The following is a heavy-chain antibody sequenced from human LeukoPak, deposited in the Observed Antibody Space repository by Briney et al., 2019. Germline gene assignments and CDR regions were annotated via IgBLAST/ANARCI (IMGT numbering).Heavy chain of an antibody. CDR3: ARQLGYFSEATCYFDY. Sequence: GGSLRLSCAASGFSFSNYAMSWVRQAPGKGMEWVSAISSTGGSTYHADSVKGRFTISRDTSKNTPYLQMNSLRAEDMAVYYCARQLGYFSEATCYFDYWGQGTLVTVSS. V-gene: IGHV3-23*01. D-gene: IGHD2-15*01. J-gene: IGHJ4*02. CDR1: GFSFSNYA. CDR2: ISSTGGST.